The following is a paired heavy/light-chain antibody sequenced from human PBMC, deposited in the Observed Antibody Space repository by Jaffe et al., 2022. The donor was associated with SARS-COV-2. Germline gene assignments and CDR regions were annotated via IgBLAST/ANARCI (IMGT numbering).Heavy chain of an antibody. CDR2: INQNGREK. V-gene: IGHV3-7*01. D-gene: IGHD3-9*01. J-gene: IGHJ4*02. CDR1: GFTFSTYW. CDR3: ARHGLTSSGFFDS. Sequence: EVQLVESGGGLVQPGGSLRLSCAASGFTFSTYWILWVRQAPGKGLEWVANINQNGREKNYMDSVKGRFTISRDNAKNSLYLQMDSLRAEDTAVYYCARHGLTSSGFFDSWGQGALVTVSS.
Light chain of an antibody. CDR1: QNIDSW. J-gene: IGKJ2*01. CDR3: QQYKAYPYI. Sequence: DIQMTQSPSTLSASIGDRVSITCRASQNIDSWLAWYQQKPGRAPKVLIYKASTLESGVPTRFSGSGSGTEFTLTITSLQPDDFATYYCQQYKAYPYIFGQGTKLEIK. CDR2: KAS. V-gene: IGKV1-5*03.